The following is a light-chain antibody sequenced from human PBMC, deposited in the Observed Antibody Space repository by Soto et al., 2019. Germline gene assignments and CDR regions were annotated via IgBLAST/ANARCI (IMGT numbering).Light chain of an antibody. Sequence: ETVLTQSPATLSLSPGERATLSCRASQSVSRYLAWYQQKPGQAPRLLIYDASNRATGIPARFSGSGSGTDFTLTISSLEPADFAVYYCQQRSNWPLTFGGGTKVVIK. CDR2: DAS. J-gene: IGKJ4*01. V-gene: IGKV3-11*01. CDR1: QSVSRY. CDR3: QQRSNWPLT.